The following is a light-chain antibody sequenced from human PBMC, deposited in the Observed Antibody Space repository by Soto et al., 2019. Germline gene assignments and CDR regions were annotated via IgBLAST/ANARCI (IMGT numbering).Light chain of an antibody. Sequence: EIVLTQSPATLSLSPGERATLSCRASQSVSSYLAWYQQKPGQAPRLLIYDASNRATGIPARFSGSGSGTDFTLTISSLAPEDFAVYYCQQRSNWPLCTFGQRTKLESK. V-gene: IGKV3-11*01. CDR2: DAS. J-gene: IGKJ2*02. CDR1: QSVSSY. CDR3: QQRSNWPLCT.